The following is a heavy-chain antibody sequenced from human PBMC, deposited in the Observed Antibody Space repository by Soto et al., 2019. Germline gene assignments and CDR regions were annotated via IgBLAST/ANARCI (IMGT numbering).Heavy chain of an antibody. D-gene: IGHD6-19*01. J-gene: IGHJ4*02. V-gene: IGHV1-18*01. Sequence: QVQLVQSGSEVKKPGASVKVSCKASGYTCTSYGMCWVRQAPGQGLEWMGWISAYNGNTNYAQKLQGRVTMTTDTSTSTAYMELRSLRSDDTAVYYRARDGSGWSIPRHEGGLEWGQGTLVTVSS. CDR2: ISAYNGNT. CDR3: ARDGSGWSIPRHEGGLE. CDR1: GYTCTSYG.